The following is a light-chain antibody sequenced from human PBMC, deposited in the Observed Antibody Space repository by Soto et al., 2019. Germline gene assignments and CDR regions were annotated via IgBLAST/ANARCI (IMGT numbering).Light chain of an antibody. Sequence: ILLTQSPSSLSASVGDRVTITCRASQGIDTSLAGYQQKPGKAPKLLIYAASNFQSGVPSRFSGSGSGTEFTLTISSLQPEDFATYYCLQHNSYPRTFGQGTKVDIK. V-gene: IGKV1-9*01. CDR1: QGIDTS. CDR2: AAS. CDR3: LQHNSYPRT. J-gene: IGKJ1*01.